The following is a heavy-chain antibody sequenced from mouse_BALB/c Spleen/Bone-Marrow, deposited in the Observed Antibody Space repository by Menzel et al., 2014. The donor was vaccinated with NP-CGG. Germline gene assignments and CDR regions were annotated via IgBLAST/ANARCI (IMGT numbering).Heavy chain of an antibody. CDR3: AREKYGNYDAMDY. D-gene: IGHD2-10*02. CDR2: IWGDGTT. V-gene: IGHV2-6-7*01. CDR1: GFSLTGFG. J-gene: IGHJ4*01. Sequence: QVQLKESGPGLVAPSQSLSITCTVSGFSLTGFGINWIRQPPGKGLEWLGMIWGDGTTDYNSALKSRLSINKDNSKSQVFLKMNSLQAGDTARYYCAREKYGNYDAMDYWGQGTSVTVSS.